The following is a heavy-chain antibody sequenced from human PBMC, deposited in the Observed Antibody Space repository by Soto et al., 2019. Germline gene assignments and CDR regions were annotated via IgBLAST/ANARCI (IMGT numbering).Heavy chain of an antibody. CDR3: AREGGCSSTSCPSGQYYMDV. Sequence: PGGSLRLSCAASGFTFSDYYMSWIRQAPGKGLEWVSYISSSGSTIYYAESVKGRFTISRDNAKNSLYVQRNSLRAEDTAVYYCAREGGCSSTSCPSGQYYMDVWGKGTTVTVSS. V-gene: IGHV3-11*01. CDR2: ISSSGSTI. D-gene: IGHD2-2*01. CDR1: GFTFSDYY. J-gene: IGHJ6*03.